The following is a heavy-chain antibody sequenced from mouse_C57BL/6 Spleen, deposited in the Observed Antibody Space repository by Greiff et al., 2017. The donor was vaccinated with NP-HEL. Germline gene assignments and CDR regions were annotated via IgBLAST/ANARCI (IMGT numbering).Heavy chain of an antibody. D-gene: IGHD1-1*01. CDR2: IDPENGDT. CDR1: GFNIKDDY. V-gene: IGHV14-4*01. CDR3: TSTTVVATRGFAY. J-gene: IGHJ3*01. Sequence: VQLKQSGAELVRPGASVKLSCTASGFNIKDDYMHWVKQRPEQGLEWIGWIDPENGDTEYASKLPGKATITADTSSNTAYLQLSSLTSEDTAVYYCTSTTVVATRGFAYWGQGTLVTVSA.